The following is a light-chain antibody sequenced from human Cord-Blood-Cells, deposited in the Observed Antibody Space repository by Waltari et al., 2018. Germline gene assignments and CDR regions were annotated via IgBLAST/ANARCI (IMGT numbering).Light chain of an antibody. CDR3: SSYTSSSTRV. CDR2: DVS. J-gene: IGLJ3*02. V-gene: IGLV2-14*01. Sequence: QSALTQPASVSGSPGQPITISCTGTSSDVGGYTYVSWYQQHPGKAPKLMIYDVSNRPSGVSNRFSGSKSGNTASLTISGLQAEDEADYYCSSYTSSSTRVFGGGTKLTVL. CDR1: SSDVGGYTY.